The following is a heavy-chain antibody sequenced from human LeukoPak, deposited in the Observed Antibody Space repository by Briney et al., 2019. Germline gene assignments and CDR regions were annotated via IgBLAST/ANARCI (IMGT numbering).Heavy chain of an antibody. Sequence: GTFXXXTXXWXRXXXGQXXXXMXRIIPIFGTANYAQKFEGRVTITTDEYTSRAYMEVSSLRSEDTAVYYCASRMGEQLSYYYYMDVWGKGTTVTVSS. CDR1: GTFXXXT. D-gene: IGHD1/OR15-1a*01. V-gene: IGHV1-69*05. J-gene: IGHJ6*03. CDR2: IIPIFGTA. CDR3: ASRMGEQLSYYYYMDV.